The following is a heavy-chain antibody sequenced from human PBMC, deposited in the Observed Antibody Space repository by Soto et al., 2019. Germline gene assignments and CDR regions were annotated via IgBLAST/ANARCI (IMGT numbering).Heavy chain of an antibody. V-gene: IGHV3-48*04. D-gene: IGHD3-22*01. J-gene: IGHJ3*02. CDR1: GFTFSSYG. Sequence: GGSLRLSCAASGFTFSSYGMHWVRQATGKWLEWVSYISSSGSTIYYAYSVKGLFTISRDNAKNSLYLQMNSLRAEDTAVYHCARGNRHYDSSGHGLDAFDIWRQGTMVTVSS. CDR2: ISSSGSTI. CDR3: ARGNRHYDSSGHGLDAFDI.